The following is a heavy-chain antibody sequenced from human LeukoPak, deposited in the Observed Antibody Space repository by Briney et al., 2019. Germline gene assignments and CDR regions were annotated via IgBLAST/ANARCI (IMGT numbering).Heavy chain of an antibody. Sequence: SPSETLSLTCAVSGGSISSGGYSWSWIRQPPGKGLEWIGYIYHSGSTYYNPSLKSRVTISVDRSKNQFSLKLSSVTAADTAVYYCASLKGLFDYFDYWGQGILVTVSS. CDR3: ASLKGLFDYFDY. J-gene: IGHJ4*02. CDR1: GGSISSGGYS. D-gene: IGHD3-22*01. CDR2: IYHSGST. V-gene: IGHV4-30-2*01.